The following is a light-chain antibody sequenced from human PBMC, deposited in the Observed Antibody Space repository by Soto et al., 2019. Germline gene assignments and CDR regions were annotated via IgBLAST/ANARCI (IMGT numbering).Light chain of an antibody. CDR3: QQYNSWPWT. CDR2: GAS. V-gene: IGKV3-15*01. J-gene: IGKJ1*01. CDR1: RSVATN. Sequence: EMVMTQSPATLSVSPGERATLSCRASRSVATNLAWYQQTPGQAPRLLIYGASTRATALPPRFSASGSGTEFTLTISSLQSEESAVYYCQQYNSWPWTFGQGNKVE.